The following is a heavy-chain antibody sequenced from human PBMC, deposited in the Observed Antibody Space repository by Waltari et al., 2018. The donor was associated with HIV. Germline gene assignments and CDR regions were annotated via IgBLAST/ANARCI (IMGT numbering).Heavy chain of an antibody. V-gene: IGHV1-69*01. CDR3: AREQLWFGELLSSYFDY. D-gene: IGHD3-10*01. CDR1: GGTVSSYA. CDR2: IIPIFGTA. J-gene: IGHJ4*02. Sequence: QVQLVQSGAEVKKPGSSVKVSCKASGGTVSSYATRGVRQASGKGLEWMGGIIPIFGTANYAQKFQGRVTITADESTSTAYMELSSLRSEDTAVYYCAREQLWFGELLSSYFDYWGQGTLVTVSS.